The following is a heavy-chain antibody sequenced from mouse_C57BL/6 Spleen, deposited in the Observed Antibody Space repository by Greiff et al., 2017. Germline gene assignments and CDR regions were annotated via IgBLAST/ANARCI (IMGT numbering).Heavy chain of an antibody. Sequence: VQLQQSGPELVKPGASVKISCKASGYTFTDYYMNWVKQSHGKSLEWIGDINPNNGGTSYNQKFKGKATLTVDMSSSTAYMELRSLTSEDSAVYYCARTITTVVAKGYDYAMDYWGQGTSVTVSS. CDR3: ARTITTVVAKGYDYAMDY. J-gene: IGHJ4*01. D-gene: IGHD1-1*01. CDR2: INPNNGGT. CDR1: GYTFTDYY. V-gene: IGHV1-26*01.